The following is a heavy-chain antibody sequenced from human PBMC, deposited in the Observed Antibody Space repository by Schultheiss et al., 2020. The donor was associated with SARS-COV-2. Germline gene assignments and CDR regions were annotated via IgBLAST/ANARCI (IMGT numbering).Heavy chain of an antibody. CDR3: ARHVYCSGGSCYAAYYYYMDV. D-gene: IGHD2-15*01. Sequence: SETLSLTCAVYGGSFSGYYWGWIRQPPGKGLEWIGEVNYRGTTNYNPSLKSRVSISVDTSKNQFSLKLSSVTAADTAVYYCARHVYCSGGSCYAAYYYYMDVWGKGTTVTVSS. CDR2: VNYRGTT. CDR1: GGSFSGYY. J-gene: IGHJ6*03. V-gene: IGHV4-34*01.